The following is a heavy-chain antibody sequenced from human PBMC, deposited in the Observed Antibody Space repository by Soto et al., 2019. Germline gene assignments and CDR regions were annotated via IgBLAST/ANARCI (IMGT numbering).Heavy chain of an antibody. D-gene: IGHD1-26*01. CDR3: ARHFSGSYYDDY. Sequence: QVQLQQWGAGLLKPSETLSLTCGVYGGSFSGYYWSWFRQPPGKGLEWIGEITYSGSTTYNPSLKCRVTISVDTSKNQSSFRLSSVAAADTAVYYCARHFSGSYYDDYWGQGSLVTVSS. CDR1: GGSFSGYY. V-gene: IGHV4-34*01. CDR2: ITYSGST. J-gene: IGHJ4*02.